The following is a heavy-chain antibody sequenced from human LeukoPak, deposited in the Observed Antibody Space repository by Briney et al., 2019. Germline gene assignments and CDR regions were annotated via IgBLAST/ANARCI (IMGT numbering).Heavy chain of an antibody. V-gene: IGHV4-59*01. CDR3: ARYRNWFDH. CDR2: IYYCGST. J-gene: IGHJ5*02. Sequence: PSETLSLTCTVSGGSISSYYWSWIRQPPGKGLEWIGYIYYCGSTNYNPSLKSRVTISVDTSKNQFSLKLSSVTAADTAVYYCARYRNWFDHWGQGTLVTVSS. CDR1: GGSISSYY. D-gene: IGHD3-16*02.